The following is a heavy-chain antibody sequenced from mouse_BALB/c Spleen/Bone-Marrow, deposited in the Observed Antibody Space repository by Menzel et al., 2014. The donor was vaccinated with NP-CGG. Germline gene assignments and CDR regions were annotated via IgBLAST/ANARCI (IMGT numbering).Heavy chain of an antibody. CDR2: IYPSDSYT. D-gene: IGHD1-2*01. V-gene: IGHV1S126*01. CDR3: TSSGHFSGCGCYSLVY. Sequence: HVQLLQSGAQLVTPGASVKFSCKAFGYTFISCWINWVKQTPGQGLAWIGYIYPSDSYTNYNQQFKDKVTLTVDTSSSTDYIQIKSQTSDVSAVYYCTSSGHFSGCGCYSLVYWGQGTAVT. CDR1: GYTFISCW. J-gene: IGHJ4*01.